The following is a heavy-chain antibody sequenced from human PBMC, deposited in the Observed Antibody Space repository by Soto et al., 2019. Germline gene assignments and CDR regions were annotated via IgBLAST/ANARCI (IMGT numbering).Heavy chain of an antibody. CDR1: GGSISTYY. Sequence: PSETLSLTCTVSGGSISTYYWSWIRQPPGKGLEWIGNIYYSGNTNYNPSLKSRVAISLDTSKNQFSLRLSSVTAADTAVYYCARSSIEPRVFMYPFDSWGQGTLVTVSS. CDR2: IYYSGNT. CDR3: ARSSIEPRVFMYPFDS. D-gene: IGHD6-6*01. J-gene: IGHJ4*02. V-gene: IGHV4-59*08.